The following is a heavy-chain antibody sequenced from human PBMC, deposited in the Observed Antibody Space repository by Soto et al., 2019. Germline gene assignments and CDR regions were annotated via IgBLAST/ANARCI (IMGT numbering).Heavy chain of an antibody. Sequence: QVQLVQSGAEVKKPGSSVKVSCKDSGGTFSTYSMVWVRQAPGQGLEWMGRIIPMLGIRNYAPRFQDRVTLTADKSTATAHMELSSLRSEDTALYYCTIGSWSGEVFDIWGQGTMVTVSS. V-gene: IGHV1-69*02. D-gene: IGHD2-21*01. CDR1: GGTFSTYS. CDR2: IIPMLGIR. CDR3: TIGSWSGEVFDI. J-gene: IGHJ3*02.